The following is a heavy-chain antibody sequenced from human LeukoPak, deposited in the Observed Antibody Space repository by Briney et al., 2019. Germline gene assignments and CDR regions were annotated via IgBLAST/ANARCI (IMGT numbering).Heavy chain of an antibody. CDR2: LYYSGST. CDR1: GGSISSSTYY. J-gene: IGHJ4*02. D-gene: IGHD3-22*01. V-gene: IGHV4-39*01. Sequence: SGTLSLTCTVAGGSISSSTYYWGWIRQPPGKGLEWIGSLYYSGSTYNNPSLKSRVTISIDTSKNQFSLKLSSATAADTAVYYCARHRTIYYDSSGYWVWGQGTLVTVSS. CDR3: ARHRTIYYDSSGYWV.